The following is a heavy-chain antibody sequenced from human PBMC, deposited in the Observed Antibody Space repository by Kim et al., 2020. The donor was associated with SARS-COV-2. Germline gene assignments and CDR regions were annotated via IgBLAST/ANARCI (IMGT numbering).Heavy chain of an antibody. CDR3: ARHPKDPYSNDWYPFDY. Sequence: LKSRVTISADTSKNQFSLKLRSVTAADTALYYCARHPKDPYSNDWYPFDYWGHGILVTVSS. J-gene: IGHJ4*01. D-gene: IGHD6-19*01. V-gene: IGHV4-39*01.